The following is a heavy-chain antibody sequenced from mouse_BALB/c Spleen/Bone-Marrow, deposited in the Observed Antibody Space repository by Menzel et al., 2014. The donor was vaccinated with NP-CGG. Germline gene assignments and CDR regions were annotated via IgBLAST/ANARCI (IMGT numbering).Heavy chain of an antibody. CDR1: GYAFTNYL. CDR2: INPGSGGT. D-gene: IGHD2-4*01. Sequence: LQESGAELVRPGTSVKASCKASGYAFTNYLIEWVKQRPGQGLEWIGVINPGSGGTNYNEKFKGKATLTADKSSSTAYMQLSSLTSDDSAVYFCARDGDYDEGYAMDYWGQGTSVTVSS. CDR3: ARDGDYDEGYAMDY. J-gene: IGHJ4*01. V-gene: IGHV1-54*01.